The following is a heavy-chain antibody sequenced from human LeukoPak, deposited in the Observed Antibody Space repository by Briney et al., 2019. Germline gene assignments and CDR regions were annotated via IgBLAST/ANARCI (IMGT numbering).Heavy chain of an antibody. CDR1: GDSISNYY. CDR2: IYHSGST. V-gene: IGHV4-59*01. J-gene: IGHJ6*02. CDR3: ARATYCTNGVCRIYGMDV. D-gene: IGHD2-8*01. Sequence: PSETLSPTCTVSGDSISNYYWSWIRQPPGKGLEWIGYIYHSGSTNHNPSLRSRLTISVDTSKNQFSLKLRSVTAADAAVYYCARATYCTNGVCRIYGMDVWGQGTAVTVSS.